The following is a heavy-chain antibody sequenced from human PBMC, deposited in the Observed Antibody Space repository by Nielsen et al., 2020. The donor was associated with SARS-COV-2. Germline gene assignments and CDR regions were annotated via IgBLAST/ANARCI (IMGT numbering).Heavy chain of an antibody. V-gene: IGHV3-74*01. CDR3: ATGLGDFWSGYPIDY. CDR1: GFTFSTYW. D-gene: IGHD3-3*01. CDR2: INFDGSST. Sequence: GESLKISCAASGFTFSTYWMHWVRHAPGKGLVWVSRINFDGSSTSYADSVKGRFTISRDNAKNTLYLQMNSLRAEDTALYHCATGLGDFWSGYPIDYWGQGTLVTVSS. J-gene: IGHJ4*02.